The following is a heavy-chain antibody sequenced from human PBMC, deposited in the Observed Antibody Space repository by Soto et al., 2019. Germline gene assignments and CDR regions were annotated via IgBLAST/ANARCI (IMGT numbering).Heavy chain of an antibody. CDR1: GFSLSTRAVG. V-gene: IGHV2-5*01. D-gene: IGHD1-26*01. J-gene: IGHJ3*02. CDR2: IYWNDDK. CDR3: AHRHELGSFDI. Sequence: SGRTLGPPTQPLTLTGPFSGFSLSTRAVGVGWIRQPPGKALEWLALIYWNDDKRYSPSLKNRLTITKDTSKNHVVLTMTNMDPVDTATYYCAHRHELGSFDIWGQGTKVTVSS.